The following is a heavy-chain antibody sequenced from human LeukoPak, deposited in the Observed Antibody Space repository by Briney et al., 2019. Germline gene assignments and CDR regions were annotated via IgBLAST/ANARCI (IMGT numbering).Heavy chain of an antibody. Sequence: GGTLRLSCAASGFTLSRYWMPSVPPAPGRGVVWVSRINIDGSSPSYTDSVKGRFTITRDNPKNTLYLPMNSLRAEDTAVYYCVTRMRSASLLDYWGQGALVAVS. CDR1: GFTLSRYW. CDR2: INIDGSSP. J-gene: IGHJ4*02. V-gene: IGHV3-74*01. CDR3: VTRMRSASLLDY. D-gene: IGHD6-6*01.